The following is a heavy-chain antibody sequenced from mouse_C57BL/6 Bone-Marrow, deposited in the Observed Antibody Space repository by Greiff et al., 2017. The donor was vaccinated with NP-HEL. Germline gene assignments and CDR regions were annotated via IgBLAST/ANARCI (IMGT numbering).Heavy chain of an antibody. CDR3: TRSGDYDPFAY. CDR1: GYTFTDYE. CDR2: IDPETGGT. V-gene: IGHV1-15*01. D-gene: IGHD2-4*01. J-gene: IGHJ3*01. Sequence: QVQLKQSGAELVRPGASVTLSCKASGYTFTDYEMHLVKQTPVHGLEWIGAIDPETGGTAYNQKFKGKAILTADKSSSTAYMELRSLTSEDSAVYYCTRSGDYDPFAYWGQGTLVTVSA.